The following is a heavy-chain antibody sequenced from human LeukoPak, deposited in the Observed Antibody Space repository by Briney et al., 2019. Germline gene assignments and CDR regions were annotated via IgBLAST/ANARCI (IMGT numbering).Heavy chain of an antibody. CDR2: IYYSGNT. J-gene: IGHJ2*01. V-gene: IGHV4-59*01. CDR1: GGSISTYY. Sequence: NPSETLSLTCTVSGGSISTYYWSWIRQPPGKGLEWIGYIYYSGNTNYNPSLKSRVTMSVDTSKNQFSLKLSSVTAADTAVYYCAREDWYFNLWGRGTLVTVSS. CDR3: AREDWYFNL.